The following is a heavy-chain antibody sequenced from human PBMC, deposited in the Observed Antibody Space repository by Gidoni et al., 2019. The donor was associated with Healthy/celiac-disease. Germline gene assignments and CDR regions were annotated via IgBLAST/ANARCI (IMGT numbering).Heavy chain of an antibody. CDR3: ASRLVEMARRSAFDI. V-gene: IGHV4-34*01. Sequence: QVQLQQWGAGLLKPSETLSLTCAVYGGSFSGYYWSWLRQPPGKGLELIGEINHSGSTNYNPSLKSRVTISVDTSKNQFSLKLSSVTAADTAVYYCASRLVEMARRSAFDIWGQGTMVTVSS. J-gene: IGHJ3*02. CDR2: INHSGST. D-gene: IGHD2-2*01. CDR1: GGSFSGYY.